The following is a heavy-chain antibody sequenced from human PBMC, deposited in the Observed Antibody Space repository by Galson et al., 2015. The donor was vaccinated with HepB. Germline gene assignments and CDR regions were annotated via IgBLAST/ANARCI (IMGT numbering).Heavy chain of an antibody. CDR2: INTNTGNP. J-gene: IGHJ4*02. D-gene: IGHD3-10*01. CDR3: ARVSRHKDYGSGSYYNVTDY. Sequence: SVKVSCKASGYTFTSYAMNWVRQAPGQGLEWMGWINTNTGNPTYAQGFTGRFVFSSDTSVSTAYLQISSLKAEDTAVYYCARVSRHKDYGSGSYYNVTDYWGQGTLVTVSS. CDR1: GYTFTSYA. V-gene: IGHV7-4-1*02.